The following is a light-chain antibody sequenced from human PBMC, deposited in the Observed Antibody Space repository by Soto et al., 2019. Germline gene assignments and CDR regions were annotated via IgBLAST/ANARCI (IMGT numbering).Light chain of an antibody. CDR2: AVS. Sequence: QSVLTQPASVSESPGQSITISCTGTSSDVGYYDYVSWYQQHPGKAPKLMIYAVSSRPSGVSNRFSGSKSGNTASLTISGLQAEDEADYYCSSYTSSSTLGVFGTGTKVTVL. J-gene: IGLJ1*01. CDR1: SSDVGYYDY. CDR3: SSYTSSSTLGV. V-gene: IGLV2-14*01.